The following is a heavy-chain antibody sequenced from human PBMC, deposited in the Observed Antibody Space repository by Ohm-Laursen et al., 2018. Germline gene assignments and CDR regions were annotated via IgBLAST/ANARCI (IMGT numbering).Heavy chain of an antibody. J-gene: IGHJ6*02. V-gene: IGHV3-66*01. CDR1: GFTFSDYY. Sequence: SLRLSCAASGFTFSDYYMSWVRQAPGKGLEWVSVIYSGGSTYYADSVKGRFTISRDNSKNTLYLQMNSLRAEDTAVYYCARDLRTPYDFYGMDVWGQGTTVTVSS. D-gene: IGHD3-3*01. CDR2: IYSGGST. CDR3: ARDLRTPYDFYGMDV.